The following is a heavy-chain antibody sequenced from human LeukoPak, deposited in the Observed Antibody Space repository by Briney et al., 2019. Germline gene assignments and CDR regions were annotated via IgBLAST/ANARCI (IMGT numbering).Heavy chain of an antibody. V-gene: IGHV3-20*04. D-gene: IGHD3-3*01. CDR2: INWNGGST. J-gene: IGHJ5*02. Sequence: TGGSLRLSCAASGFTFSSYWMSWVRQAPGKGLEWVSGINWNGGSTGYADSVKGRFTISRDNAKNSLYLQMNSLRAEDTALYYCASTIFGGFDPWGQGTLVTVTS. CDR1: GFTFSSYW. CDR3: ASTIFGGFDP.